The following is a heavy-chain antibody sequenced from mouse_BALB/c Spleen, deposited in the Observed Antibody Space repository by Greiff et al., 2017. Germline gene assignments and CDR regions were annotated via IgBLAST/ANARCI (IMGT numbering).Heavy chain of an antibody. CDR3: APDGYYDYYAMDY. V-gene: IGHV14-3*02. CDR1: GFNIKDTY. CDR2: IDPANGNT. D-gene: IGHD2-3*01. Sequence: EVQLQQSGAELVKPGASVKLSCTASGFNIKDTYMHWVKQRPEQGLEWIGRIDPANGNTKYDPKFQGKATITADTSSNTAYLQLSSLTSEDTAVYYCAPDGYYDYYAMDYWGQGTSVTVSS. J-gene: IGHJ4*01.